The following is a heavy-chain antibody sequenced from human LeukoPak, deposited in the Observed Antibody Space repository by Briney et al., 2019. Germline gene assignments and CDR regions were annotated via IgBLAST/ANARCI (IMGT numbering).Heavy chain of an antibody. CDR1: GGSISRYY. Sequence: SETLSLTCTVSGGSISRYYWSWIRQPPVRGLEWIGYIDYSGSSNSNSSLKSRVTISLDTSNNQFSLKLSSVTAADTAVYYCARGLRLSAAGTNFDSWGQGTLVTVSS. J-gene: IGHJ4*02. CDR3: ARGLRLSAAGTNFDS. D-gene: IGHD6-13*01. CDR2: IDYSGSS. V-gene: IGHV4-59*01.